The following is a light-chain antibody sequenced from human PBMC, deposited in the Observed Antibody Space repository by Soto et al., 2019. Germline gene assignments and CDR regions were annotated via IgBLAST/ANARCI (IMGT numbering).Light chain of an antibody. J-gene: IGKJ2*01. CDR3: MQGTHWPLT. Sequence: DAVMTQSPVSLSVTLGQPASISCRSSQSLAHGDGNTYLNWFHQRPGQSPRRLIHTVSNRDSVVPDRFSGTGSGTDFTLEISRVAAEDVGMYYCMQGTHWPLTFGQGTKLEV. CDR1: QSLAHGDGNTY. V-gene: IGKV2-30*02. CDR2: TVS.